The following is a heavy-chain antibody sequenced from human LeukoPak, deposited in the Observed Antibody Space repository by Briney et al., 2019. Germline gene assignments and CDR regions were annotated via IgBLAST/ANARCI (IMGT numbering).Heavy chain of an antibody. CDR2: ISGSGTGT. CDR1: GFTFSSYA. J-gene: IGHJ4*02. V-gene: IGHV3-23*01. D-gene: IGHD3-10*01. CDR3: AKDRPASHGSGSFGDY. Sequence: PGGSLRLSCAASGFTFSSYAMSWVRQTPGKGLEWVSAISGSGTGTYYADSVKGRFTISRDNAKNTAYLQMNSLRAEDTAVYYCAKDRPASHGSGSFGDYWGQGTLVAVST.